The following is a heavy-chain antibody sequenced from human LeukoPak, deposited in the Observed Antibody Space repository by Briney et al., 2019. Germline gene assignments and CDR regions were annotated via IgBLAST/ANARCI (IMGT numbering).Heavy chain of an antibody. V-gene: IGHV3-30*02. D-gene: IGHD2-8*01. CDR1: GFTFSSYG. J-gene: IGHJ6*03. Sequence: GGSLRLSCAASGFTFSSYGMHWVRQAPGKGLEWMTFIRHDGSNIDYADSVKGRFTISRDNSKNTLYLQMNSLIVEDTAVYYCAKTGYQWGYYFYYMDVWGKGTTVTVSS. CDR3: AKTGYQWGYYFYYMDV. CDR2: IRHDGSNI.